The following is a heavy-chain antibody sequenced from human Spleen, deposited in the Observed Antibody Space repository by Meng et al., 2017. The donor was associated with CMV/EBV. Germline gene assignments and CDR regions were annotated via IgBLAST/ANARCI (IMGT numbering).Heavy chain of an antibody. Sequence: GESLKISCAASGFTFSNSWMHWVRQVPGKGLVWVSRINYDGSSTNYADSVKGRFTISRDNSKNTLYLQMNSLRAEDTAVYYCARGVCGGDCYLYYYYYGMDVWGQGTTVTVSS. CDR1: GFTFSNSW. J-gene: IGHJ6*02. D-gene: IGHD2-21*01. V-gene: IGHV3-74*01. CDR3: ARGVCGGDCYLYYYYYGMDV. CDR2: INYDGSST.